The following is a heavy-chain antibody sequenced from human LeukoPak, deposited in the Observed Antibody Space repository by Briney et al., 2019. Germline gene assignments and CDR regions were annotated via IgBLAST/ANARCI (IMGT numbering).Heavy chain of an antibody. CDR2: IRSSSSYT. D-gene: IGHD3-16*02. V-gene: IGHV3-11*06. CDR1: GFTFSDYY. J-gene: IGHJ4*02. Sequence: GGSLRLSCAASGFTFSDYYMSWIRQAPGKGLEWVSYIRSSSSYTNYADSVKGRFTISRDNAKNSLYLQMNSLRDEDTAVYYCATVWGSYRDRKAYFDYWGQGTLVTVSS. CDR3: ATVWGSYRDRKAYFDY.